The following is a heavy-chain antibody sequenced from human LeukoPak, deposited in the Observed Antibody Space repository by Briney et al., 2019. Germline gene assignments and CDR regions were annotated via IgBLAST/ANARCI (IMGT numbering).Heavy chain of an antibody. Sequence: ASVKVSCKASGYTFTSYGISWVRQAPGQGLEWMGWISAYNGNTNYAQKLQGRVTMTTDTSTSTAYMELRSLRSDDTAVYYCAREGGYCSSTSCYPLGYYYYYYGMDVWGKGTTVTVSS. D-gene: IGHD2-2*01. J-gene: IGHJ6*04. CDR3: AREGGYCSSTSCYPLGYYYYYYGMDV. CDR2: ISAYNGNT. V-gene: IGHV1-18*04. CDR1: GYTFTSYG.